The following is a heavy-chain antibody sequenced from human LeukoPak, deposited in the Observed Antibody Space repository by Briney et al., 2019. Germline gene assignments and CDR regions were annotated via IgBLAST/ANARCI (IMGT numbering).Heavy chain of an antibody. CDR3: AKSSYYDSSGYYREYYFDY. J-gene: IGHJ4*02. Sequence: PGGSLRLSCAASGFTFRSYSMNWVRQAPGKGLEWVSSISSSSTYIYYADSVKGRFIISRDNAKNSLYLQMNSLRAEDTAVYYCAKSSYYDSSGYYREYYFDYWGQGTLVTVSS. V-gene: IGHV3-21*01. CDR2: ISSSSTYI. D-gene: IGHD3-22*01. CDR1: GFTFRSYS.